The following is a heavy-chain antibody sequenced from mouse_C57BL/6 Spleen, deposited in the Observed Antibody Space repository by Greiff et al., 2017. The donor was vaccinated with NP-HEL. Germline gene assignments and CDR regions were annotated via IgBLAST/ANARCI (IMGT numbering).Heavy chain of an antibody. CDR2: IDPETGGT. V-gene: IGHV1-15*01. CDR1: GYTFTDYE. Sequence: VQLQQSGAELVRPGASVTLSCKASGYTFTDYEMHWVKQTPVHGLEWIGAIDPETGGTAYNQKFKGKAILTADKSSSTAYMELRSLTSEDSAVYYCTRSSYLSFAYWGQGTLVTVSA. CDR3: TRSSYLSFAY. J-gene: IGHJ3*01. D-gene: IGHD5-5*01.